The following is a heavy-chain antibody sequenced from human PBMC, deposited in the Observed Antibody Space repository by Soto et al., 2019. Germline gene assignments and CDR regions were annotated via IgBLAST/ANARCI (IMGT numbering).Heavy chain of an antibody. CDR3: ARGGLWFGELQFFDY. CDR2: ISAYNGNT. CDR1: GYTFTSYG. V-gene: IGHV1-18*04. Sequence: RASVKVSCKASGYTFTSYGISWVRQAPGQGLEWMGWISAYNGNTNYAQKLQGRVTMTTDTSTSTAYMELRSLRSDDTAVYYCARGGLWFGELQFFDYWGQGTLVTVSS. J-gene: IGHJ4*02. D-gene: IGHD3-10*01.